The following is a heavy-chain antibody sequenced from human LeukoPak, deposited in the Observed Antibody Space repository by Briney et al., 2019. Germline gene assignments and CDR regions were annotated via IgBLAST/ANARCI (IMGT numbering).Heavy chain of an antibody. V-gene: IGHV5-51*01. CDR2: IYPGDSDT. CDR1: GYTFTSYW. Sequence: GESLKISCKASGYTFTSYWIGWVRQMPGKGLEWMGIIYPGDSDTRYSPSFQGQVTVSADKSISTAYLQWSSLKASDTAMYYCARSRNYYDSSGYRNWFDPWGQGTLVTVSS. CDR3: ARSRNYYDSSGYRNWFDP. D-gene: IGHD3-22*01. J-gene: IGHJ5*02.